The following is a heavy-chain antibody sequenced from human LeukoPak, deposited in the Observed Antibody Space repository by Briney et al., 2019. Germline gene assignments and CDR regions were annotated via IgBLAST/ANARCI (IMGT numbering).Heavy chain of an antibody. Sequence: PSETLSLTCTVSGGSISSSSYYWGWIRQPPGKGLEWIGSIYYSGSTYYNPSLKSRVTISVDTSKNQFSLKLSSVTAADTAVYYCARDLGSGSYYRGYAFDIWGQGTMVTVSS. J-gene: IGHJ3*02. CDR2: IYYSGST. CDR1: GGSISSSSYY. V-gene: IGHV4-39*07. D-gene: IGHD1-26*01. CDR3: ARDLGSGSYYRGYAFDI.